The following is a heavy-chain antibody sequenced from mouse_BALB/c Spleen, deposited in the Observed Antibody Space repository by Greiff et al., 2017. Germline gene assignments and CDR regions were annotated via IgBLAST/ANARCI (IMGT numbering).Heavy chain of an antibody. J-gene: IGHJ4*01. CDR3: ARVFDHYAMDY. Sequence: EVKLMESGGGLVQPGGSLKLSCAASGFTFSSYTMSWVRQTPEKRLEWVAYISNGGGSTYYPDTVKGRFTISRDNAKNTLYLQMSSLKSEDTAMYYCARVFDHYAMDYWGQGTSVTVSS. CDR1: GFTFSSYT. V-gene: IGHV5-12-2*01. CDR2: ISNGGGST.